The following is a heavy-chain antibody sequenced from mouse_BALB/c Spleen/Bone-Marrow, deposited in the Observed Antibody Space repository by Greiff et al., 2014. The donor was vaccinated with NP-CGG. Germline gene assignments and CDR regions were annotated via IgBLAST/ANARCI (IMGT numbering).Heavy chain of an antibody. J-gene: IGHJ3*01. CDR3: AAYYYGSSQFAY. V-gene: IGHV14-3*02. D-gene: IGHD1-1*01. CDR1: GFNIKDTY. CDR2: IDPANGNT. Sequence: DVKLQESGAELVKPGASVKLSCTASGFNIKDTYMHWVKQRPEQGLGWIGRIDPANGNTKYDPKFQGKATITADTSSNTAYLQLSSLTSEDTAVYYCAAYYYGSSQFAYWGQGTLVTVSA.